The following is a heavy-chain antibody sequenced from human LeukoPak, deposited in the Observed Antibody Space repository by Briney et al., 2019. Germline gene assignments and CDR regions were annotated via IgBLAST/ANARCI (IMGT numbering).Heavy chain of an antibody. CDR3: ARGPSHSGSYFVY. CDR1: GFTFNTNW. J-gene: IGHJ4*02. Sequence: GGSLRLSCAASGFTFNTNWMYWVRQGSGKGLVWVSRISSDGSRTEYADSVEGRFTISRDNAKNTLYLQMDSLRAEDTAVYYCARGPSHSGSYFVYWGQGTLATVSS. CDR2: ISSDGSRT. D-gene: IGHD1-26*01. V-gene: IGHV3-74*03.